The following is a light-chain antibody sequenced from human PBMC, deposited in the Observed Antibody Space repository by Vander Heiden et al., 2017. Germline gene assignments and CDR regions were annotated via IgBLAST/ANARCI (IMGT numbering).Light chain of an antibody. V-gene: IGKV3-20*01. J-gene: IGKJ1*01. CDR1: QSVSSSY. CDR3: QQYGSSHWT. CDR2: GAS. Sequence: EIVLTQSPGTLSLSPGERATLSCRASQSVSSSYLAWYQQKPGQAPRLRIYGASSRATGIPDRFSASGSGTDFTLTISRLEPEDFAVYYCQQYGSSHWTFGQGTKVEIK.